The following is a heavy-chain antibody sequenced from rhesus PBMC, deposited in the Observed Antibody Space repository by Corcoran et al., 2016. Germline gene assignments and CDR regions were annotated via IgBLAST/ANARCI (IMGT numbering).Heavy chain of an antibody. Sequence: QVQLHESGPGLVKPSETPSLSFAVSGGSISSGNWWCGIRQTPGEGVAGIGYISGSSGGTYYNHSLKSRVTISTDTSKNQFSLKLSSVTAADTAVYYCARRLGYYDSGYYYFDCWGQGVLVTVSS. D-gene: IGHD3-28*01. CDR2: ISGSSGGT. J-gene: IGHJ4*01. CDR1: GGSISSGNW. V-gene: IGHV4-65*01. CDR3: ARRLGYYDSGYYYFDC.